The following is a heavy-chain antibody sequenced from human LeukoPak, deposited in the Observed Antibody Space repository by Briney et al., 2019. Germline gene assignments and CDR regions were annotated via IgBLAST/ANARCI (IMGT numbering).Heavy chain of an antibody. Sequence: PGGSLRLSCATSGFNFSDSRMTWVRQAPGKGLQWVANVNRDGTEKHFLDFVEGRFTISRDNANKALYLQMSSLTPQDTAVYFCVRGDWYFESWGQGALVTVSS. CDR3: VRGDWYFES. CDR1: GFNFSDSR. CDR2: VNRDGTEK. D-gene: IGHD2-21*01. V-gene: IGHV3-7*04. J-gene: IGHJ4*02.